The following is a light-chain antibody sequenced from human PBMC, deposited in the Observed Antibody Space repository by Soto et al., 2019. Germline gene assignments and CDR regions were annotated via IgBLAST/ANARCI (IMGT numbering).Light chain of an antibody. CDR3: SSYTSSSTLGV. CDR2: DVS. V-gene: IGLV2-14*01. J-gene: IGLJ1*01. Sequence: QSALTQPASVSGSPGQSITISCTGTSSDVGGYNYVSWYQQHPGKAPKLMIYDVSNRPPGVSNRFSGSKSGNTASLTISRLQAEDEADYYCSSYTSSSTLGVFGTGTKVTVL. CDR1: SSDVGGYNY.